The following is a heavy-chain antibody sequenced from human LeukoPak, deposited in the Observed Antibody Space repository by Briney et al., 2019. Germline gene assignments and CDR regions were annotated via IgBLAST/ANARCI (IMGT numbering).Heavy chain of an antibody. V-gene: IGHV1-46*01. CDR1: GYTFTSNY. J-gene: IGHJ5*02. D-gene: IGHD3-3*01. CDR3: ASIGYDFLETGGGRWFDP. CDR2: ISPSGGST. Sequence: GASVKVSCKAFGYTFTSNYMHWVRQAPGQGPGWMGVISPSGGSTTYAQKFQGRVTLTRDMSTSTAYMELSSLRSEDTAVYYCASIGYDFLETGGGRWFDPWGQGTLVTVSS.